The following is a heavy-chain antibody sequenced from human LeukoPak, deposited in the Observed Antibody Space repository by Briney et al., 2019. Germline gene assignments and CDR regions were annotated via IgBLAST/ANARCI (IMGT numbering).Heavy chain of an antibody. CDR2: ISFSSNTI. V-gene: IGHV3-48*01. CDR3: ARDPASY. Sequence: GGSLRPSCAASGFTFNSYSMNWVRQAPGKGLEWVSYISFSSNTIYYADSVKGRFTISRDNDKNSLYLQMNNLRAEDTAMYYCARDPASYWGRGTLVTVSS. CDR1: GFTFNSYS. J-gene: IGHJ4*02.